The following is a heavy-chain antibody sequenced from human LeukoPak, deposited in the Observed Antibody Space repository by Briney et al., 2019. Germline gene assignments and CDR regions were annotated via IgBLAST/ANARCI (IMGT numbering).Heavy chain of an antibody. Sequence: SETLALTCTVSGGSIGSYYWSWIRQPPGKGLEWIGYIYYSGSTNYNPSLKSRVTISVDTSKNQFSLKLSSVTAADTAVYYCARGLPYYYGSGRLNCSWFDPWGQGTLVTVSS. V-gene: IGHV4-59*01. CDR3: ARGLPYYYGSGRLNCSWFDP. J-gene: IGHJ5*02. D-gene: IGHD3-10*01. CDR1: GGSIGSYY. CDR2: IYYSGST.